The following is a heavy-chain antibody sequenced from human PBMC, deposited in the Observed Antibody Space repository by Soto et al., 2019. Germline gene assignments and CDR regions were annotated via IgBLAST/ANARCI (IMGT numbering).Heavy chain of an antibody. CDR3: ARVVVGASTFDY. D-gene: IGHD1-26*01. CDR2: IIPIFGTA. V-gene: IGHV1-69*13. Sequence: SVKVSCKASGGTFSSYAISWVRQAPGQGLEWMGGIIPIFGTANYAQKFQGRVTITADESTSTAYMELSSLRSEDTAVYYCARVVVGASTFDYWGQGTLVTVSS. J-gene: IGHJ4*02. CDR1: GGTFSSYA.